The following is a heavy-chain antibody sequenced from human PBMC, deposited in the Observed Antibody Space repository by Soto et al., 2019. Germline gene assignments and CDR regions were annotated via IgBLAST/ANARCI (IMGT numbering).Heavy chain of an antibody. CDR3: TRETVAGITGLDY. CDR2: MSVSDAFI. CDR1: GFNVGAFA. J-gene: IGHJ4*02. V-gene: IGHV3-23*01. Sequence: GGSLRLSCAASGFNVGAFAVNWVRQAPGKGLEGVSGMSVSDAFIYYADSGRGRFSISRDASENILYLQMNSLRVDDTALYYCTRETVAGITGLDYWGPGTLVTVSS. D-gene: IGHD1-20*01.